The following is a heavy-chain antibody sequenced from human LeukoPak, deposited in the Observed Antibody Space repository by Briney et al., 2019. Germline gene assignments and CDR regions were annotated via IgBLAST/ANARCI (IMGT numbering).Heavy chain of an antibody. CDR2: IYTSGST. V-gene: IGHV4-61*02. CDR3: ARSWSGYFTHMDV. CDR1: GGSISSGSYY. D-gene: IGHD3-3*01. J-gene: IGHJ6*03. Sequence: PSQTLSLTCTVSGGSISSGSYYWSWIRQPAGKGLEWIGRIYTSGSTNYNPSLKSRVTISVDTSKNQFSLKLSSVTAADTAVHYCARSWSGYFTHMDVWGKGTTVTVSS.